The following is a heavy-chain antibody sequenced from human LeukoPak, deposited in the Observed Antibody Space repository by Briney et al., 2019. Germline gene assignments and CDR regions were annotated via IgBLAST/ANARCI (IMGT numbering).Heavy chain of an antibody. CDR2: IHSNGIYT. CDR3: AREGLGYSYGY. Sequence: PGGSLRLSCAASGFTFGTYWMHWVRQVPGKGLVWVSRIHSNGIYTYYADFVKGRFTISRDSAKNTLYLQMNSLRAEDTAVYYCAREGLGYSYGYWGQGALVTVSS. CDR1: GFTFGTYW. D-gene: IGHD5-18*01. V-gene: IGHV3-74*01. J-gene: IGHJ4*02.